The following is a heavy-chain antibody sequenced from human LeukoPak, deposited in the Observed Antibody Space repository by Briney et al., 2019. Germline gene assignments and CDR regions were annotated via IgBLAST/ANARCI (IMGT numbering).Heavy chain of an antibody. Sequence: GGSLRFSCAASGFPFSRYGMHWVPQAPGRGLEGVSYISSSGSTIYYADSVKGRFTISRDNAKNSLYMQMNSLRADDTAVYYCARDEMATIRCFDYWGQGTLVTVSS. CDR3: ARDEMATIRCFDY. J-gene: IGHJ4*02. V-gene: IGHV3-48*03. D-gene: IGHD5-24*01. CDR1: GFPFSRYG. CDR2: ISSSGSTI.